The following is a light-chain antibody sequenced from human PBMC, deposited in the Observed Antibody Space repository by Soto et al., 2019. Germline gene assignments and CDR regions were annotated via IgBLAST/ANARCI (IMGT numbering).Light chain of an antibody. CDR3: QPYNNWPLT. CDR1: QSVSSD. J-gene: IGKJ4*01. V-gene: IGKV3-15*01. Sequence: EIVLTQSPGTLSLSPGERATLSCRASQSVSSDLAWYQQKPGQAPRLLIYGASTRATGIPARFSGSGSGTEFTLTISSLQSEDFAVYYCQPYNNWPLTFGGGTKVDIK. CDR2: GAS.